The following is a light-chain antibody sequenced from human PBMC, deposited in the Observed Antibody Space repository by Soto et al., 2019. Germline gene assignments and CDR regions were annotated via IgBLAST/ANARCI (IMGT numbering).Light chain of an antibody. CDR1: QGISSA. J-gene: IGKJ5*01. V-gene: IGKV1-13*02. CDR3: QQFDGYPIT. Sequence: AIQLTQSPSPLSASVGDRVIITCRASQGISSALAWYQQKAGKAPQLLIYDASSLETGVPSRFSGSGSGTDFTLTISSLRPEDFATYYCQQFDGYPITFGQGTRLE. CDR2: DAS.